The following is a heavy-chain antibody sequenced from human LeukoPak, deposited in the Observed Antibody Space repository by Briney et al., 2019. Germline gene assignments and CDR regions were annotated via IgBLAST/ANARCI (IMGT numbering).Heavy chain of an antibody. V-gene: IGHV1-46*01. J-gene: IGHJ4*02. CDR1: GYTFTSYY. D-gene: IGHD5-12*01. CDR3: AREIRDSGYALDY. Sequence: ASVKVSCKASGYTFTSYYMHWVRQAPGQGLERMRIINPSGGSTSYAQKFQGRVTMTTDTSTSTAYMELRSLRSDDTAVYYCAREIRDSGYALDYWGQGTLVTVSS. CDR2: INPSGGST.